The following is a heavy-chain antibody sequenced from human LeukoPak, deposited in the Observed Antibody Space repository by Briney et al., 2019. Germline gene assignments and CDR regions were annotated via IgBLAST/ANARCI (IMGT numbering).Heavy chain of an antibody. Sequence: GGSLRLSCTASGFTFGDYAMTWVRQAPGKGLEWVSVIYSGGSTYYADSVKGRFTISRDNSKNTLYLQMNSLRAEGTAVYYCARALVTMVRGVIAPGWFDPWGQGTLVTVSS. J-gene: IGHJ5*02. V-gene: IGHV3-66*01. CDR1: GFTFGDYA. D-gene: IGHD3-10*01. CDR2: IYSGGST. CDR3: ARALVTMVRGVIAPGWFDP.